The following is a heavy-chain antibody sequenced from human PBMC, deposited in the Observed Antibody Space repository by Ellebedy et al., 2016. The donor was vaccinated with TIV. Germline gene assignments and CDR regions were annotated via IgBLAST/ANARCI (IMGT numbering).Heavy chain of an antibody. J-gene: IGHJ4*02. CDR3: ARDLEHYYDSSGYYEGDY. CDR2: IWYDGSNK. CDR1: GFTFSSYG. D-gene: IGHD3-22*01. Sequence: GESLKISCAASGFTFSSYGMHWVRQAPGKGLEWVAVIWYDGSNKYYADSVKGRFTISRDNSKNTLYLQMNSLRAEDTAGYYCARDLEHYYDSSGYYEGDYWGQGTLVTVSS. V-gene: IGHV3-33*01.